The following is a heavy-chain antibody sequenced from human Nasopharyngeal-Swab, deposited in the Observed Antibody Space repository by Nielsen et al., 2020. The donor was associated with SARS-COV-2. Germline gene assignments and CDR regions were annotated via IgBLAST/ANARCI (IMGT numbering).Heavy chain of an antibody. CDR3: AKDSGAGFCDDGSCFPTNH. Sequence: GGSLRLSCAASGFTFSHYAMSWVRQAPGKGLEWVSVIYADGTSTYYADSVKGRFTISRDVSKNTLYLQMNGLRAEDTAVYYCAKDSGAGFCDDGSCFPTNHWGQGTLVTVSS. D-gene: IGHD2-15*01. CDR2: IYADGTST. CDR1: GFTFSHYA. V-gene: IGHV3-23*03. J-gene: IGHJ5*02.